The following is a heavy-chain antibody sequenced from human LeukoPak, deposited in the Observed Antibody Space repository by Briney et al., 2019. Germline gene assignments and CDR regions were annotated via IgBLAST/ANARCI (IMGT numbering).Heavy chain of an antibody. V-gene: IGHV1-46*01. CDR1: GYTFTSYY. CDR3: ARDWAGVYYYYGMDV. CDR2: INPSGGST. Sequence: GASVKVSCKASGYTFTSYYMHWVRQAPGQGLEWMGIINPSGGSTSYAQKFQGRVTMTRDTSTSTVYMELSSLRSEGTAVYYCARDWAGVYYYYGMDVWGQGTTVTVSS. J-gene: IGHJ6*02. D-gene: IGHD6-19*01.